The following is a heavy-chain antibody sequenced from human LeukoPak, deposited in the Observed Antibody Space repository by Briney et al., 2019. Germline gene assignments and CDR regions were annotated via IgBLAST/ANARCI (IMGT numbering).Heavy chain of an antibody. V-gene: IGHV3-23*01. CDR3: AKGTMIVVVTGYYMDV. D-gene: IGHD3-22*01. CDR1: GFTFSSYA. CDR2: ISGSGGST. J-gene: IGHJ6*03. Sequence: GGSLRLSCAASGFTFSSYAMSWVRQAPGKGLEWVSAISGSGGSTYYADSVKGRFTISRDNSKNTLYLQMNSLRAEDTAVYYCAKGTMIVVVTGYYMDVWRKGTTVTVSS.